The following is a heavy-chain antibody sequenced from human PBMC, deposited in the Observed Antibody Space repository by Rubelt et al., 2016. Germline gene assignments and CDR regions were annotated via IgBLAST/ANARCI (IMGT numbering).Heavy chain of an antibody. J-gene: IGHJ5*02. V-gene: IGHV4-30-4*07. CDR3: ARETYCSGGSCYPSWFDP. CDR2: T. Sequence: TYYNPYLKSRVTISVDTSKNQFSLRLNSVTAADTAVFYCARETYCSGGSCYPSWFDPWGQGTLVTVSS. D-gene: IGHD2-15*01.